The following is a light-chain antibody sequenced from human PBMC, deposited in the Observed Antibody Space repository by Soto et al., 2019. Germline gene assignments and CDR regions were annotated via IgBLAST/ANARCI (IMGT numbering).Light chain of an antibody. V-gene: IGLV2-23*01. J-gene: IGLJ2*01. CDR1: SSDVGSYNL. CDR3: CSYAGSSTLV. CDR2: EGS. Sequence: QSALTQPASVSGSPGQSITISCTGTSSDVGSYNLVSWYQQHPGKAPKLMIYEGSKRPSGVSNRFSGSKSANTASLTISGLQDEDEADYYCCSYAGSSTLVFGGGTKLTVL.